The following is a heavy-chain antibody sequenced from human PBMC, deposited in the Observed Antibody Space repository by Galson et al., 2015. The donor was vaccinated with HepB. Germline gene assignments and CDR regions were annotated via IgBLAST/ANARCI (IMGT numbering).Heavy chain of an antibody. V-gene: IGHV3-48*03. CDR3: VRDLTYYFGSGSYRRKNDVDY. Sequence: SLRLSCAASGFTFSSYAMHWVRQAPRKGLEFVSYLITSGTPIYNADSVRGRFPISRDNAKNSLYLQINSLRAEDTAVYYFVRDLTYYFGSGSYRRKNDVDYWGQGNLVTVYS. CDR2: LITSGTPI. D-gene: IGHD3-10*01. J-gene: IGHJ4*02. CDR1: GFTFSSYA.